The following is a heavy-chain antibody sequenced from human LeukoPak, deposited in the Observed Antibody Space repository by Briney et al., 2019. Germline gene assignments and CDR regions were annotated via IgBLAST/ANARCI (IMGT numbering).Heavy chain of an antibody. Sequence: SETLSLTCSVSAYSIRSGFYWGWIRQPPGKGLEWIGSIYHSGSTYYNPSLKSRVTISVDTSKNQFSLKLSSVAAADTAVYYCARWMDFWSGYYTNAFDIWGQGTMVTVSS. J-gene: IGHJ3*02. CDR3: ARWMDFWSGYYTNAFDI. CDR2: IYHSGST. CDR1: AYSIRSGFY. D-gene: IGHD3-3*01. V-gene: IGHV4-38-2*02.